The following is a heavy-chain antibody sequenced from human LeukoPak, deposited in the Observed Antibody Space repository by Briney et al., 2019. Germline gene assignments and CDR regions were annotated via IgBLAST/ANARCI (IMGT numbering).Heavy chain of an antibody. D-gene: IGHD3-3*01. CDR1: GGSLSSSNYY. CDR3: ARGPVLYYDFWSGYSGFDY. V-gene: IGHV4-39*01. Sequence: SETLSLTCTVSGGSLSSSNYYWGWIRQPPGKGLEWIGSIHYSGSTYYNPSLKSRVTISVDTSKNQFSLKLSSVTAADTAVYYCARGPVLYYDFWSGYSGFDYWGQGTLVTVSS. J-gene: IGHJ4*02. CDR2: IHYSGST.